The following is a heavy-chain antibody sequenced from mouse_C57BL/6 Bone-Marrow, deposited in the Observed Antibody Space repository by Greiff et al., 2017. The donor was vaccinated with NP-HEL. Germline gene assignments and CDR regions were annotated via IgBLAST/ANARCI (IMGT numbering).Heavy chain of an antibody. D-gene: IGHD1-1*01. V-gene: IGHV1-20*01. J-gene: IGHJ3*01. CDR2: INPYNGDT. CDR1: GYSFTGYF. CDR3: ARSGGSSPWFAY. Sequence: VQLQQPGPELVKPGDSVKISCKASGYSFTGYFMNWVMQSHGKSLEWIGRINPYNGDTFYNQKFKGKATLTVDKSSSTAHMELRSLTSEDSAVYYCARSGGSSPWFAYWGQGTLVTVSA.